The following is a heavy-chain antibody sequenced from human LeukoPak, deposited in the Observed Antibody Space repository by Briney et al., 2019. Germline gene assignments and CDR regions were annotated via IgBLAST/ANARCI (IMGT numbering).Heavy chain of an antibody. D-gene: IGHD3-16*01. CDR1: GYTFTSYY. CDR2: INPSGGST. Sequence: GASVKVSCKASGYTFTSYYMHWVRQAPGQGLEWMGLINPSGGSTSYAQKFQGRVTMTRDTSTSTVYMELSSLRSDDTAVYYCARPLGSQGSYPLYNYWGQGTLVTVSS. CDR3: ARPLGSQGSYPLYNY. J-gene: IGHJ4*02. V-gene: IGHV1-46*01.